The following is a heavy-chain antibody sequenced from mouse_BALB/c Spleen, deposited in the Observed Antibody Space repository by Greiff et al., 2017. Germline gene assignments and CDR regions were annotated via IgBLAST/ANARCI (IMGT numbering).Heavy chain of an antibody. Sequence: VQLQQSGAELVKPGASVKLSCTASGFNINDTYMHWVKQRPEQGLEWIGRIDPANGNTKYDPKFQGKATITADTSSNTAYLQLSSLTSEDTAVYYSARDYGSSYSLDHWGQGTTLTVSS. CDR1: GFNINDTY. CDR3: ARDYGSSYSLDH. D-gene: IGHD1-1*01. J-gene: IGHJ2*01. V-gene: IGHV14-3*02. CDR2: IDPANGNT.